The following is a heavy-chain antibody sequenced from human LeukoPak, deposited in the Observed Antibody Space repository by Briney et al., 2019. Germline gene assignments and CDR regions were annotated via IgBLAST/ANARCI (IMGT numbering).Heavy chain of an antibody. D-gene: IGHD3-22*01. J-gene: IGHJ4*02. CDR1: GGSISSYY. Sequence: SETLSLTCTVSGGSISSYYWSWIRQPPGKGLEWIGYIYYSGSTSYNPSLKSRVTISVDTSKNQFSLKLSSVTAADTAVYYCASTVYSSGYLSWGQGTLVTVSS. CDR3: ASTVYSSGYLS. V-gene: IGHV4-59*01. CDR2: IYYSGST.